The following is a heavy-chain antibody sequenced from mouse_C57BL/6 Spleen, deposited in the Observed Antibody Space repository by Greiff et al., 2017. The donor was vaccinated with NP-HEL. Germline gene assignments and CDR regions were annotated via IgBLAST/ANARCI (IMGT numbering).Heavy chain of an antibody. V-gene: IGHV14-4*01. CDR1: GFNIKDDY. J-gene: IGHJ1*03. CDR2: IDPKNGDT. CDR3: TTGPHWYFDV. D-gene: IGHD3-3*01. Sequence: VQLQQSGAELVRPGASVKLSCTASGFNIKDDYMHWVKQRPEQGLEWIGWIDPKNGDTEYASKFQGKASITADTSSNTAYLQLSSLTSEDTAVYYCTTGPHWYFDVWGTGTTVTVSS.